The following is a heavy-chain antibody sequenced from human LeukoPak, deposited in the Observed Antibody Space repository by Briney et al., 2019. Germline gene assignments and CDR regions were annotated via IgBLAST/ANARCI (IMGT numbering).Heavy chain of an antibody. CDR2: ISGSGGST. V-gene: IGHV3-23*01. CDR3: AKDRIPYYDSSGYYLD. Sequence: GGSLRLSCAASGFTFSSYAMSWVRQAPEKGLEWVSAISGSGGSTYYADSVKGRFTISRDNSKNTLYLQMNSLRAEDTAVYYCAKDRIPYYDSSGYYLDWGQGTLVTVSS. J-gene: IGHJ4*02. D-gene: IGHD3-22*01. CDR1: GFTFSSYA.